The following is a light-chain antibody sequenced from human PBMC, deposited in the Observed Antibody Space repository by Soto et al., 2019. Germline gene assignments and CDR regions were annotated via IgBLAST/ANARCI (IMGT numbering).Light chain of an antibody. J-gene: IGKJ2*01. CDR3: QQYNSYSLYT. CDR2: DAS. CDR1: RSISSW. V-gene: IGKV1-5*01. Sequence: DIQMTQSPSTLSASVGDRVTITCRASRSISSWLAWYQQKPGKAPKLLIYDASSLESGVPSRFSGSGSETEFTLTISSPQPDDFATYYCQQYNSYSLYTFGQGTKLEIK.